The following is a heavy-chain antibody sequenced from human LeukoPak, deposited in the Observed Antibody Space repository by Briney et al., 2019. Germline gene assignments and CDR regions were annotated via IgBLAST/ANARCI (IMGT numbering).Heavy chain of an antibody. CDR2: IYHSGST. CDR3: ARDWTGTFDY. Sequence: SETLSLTCTVSGYSISSGYYWGWIRQPPGKGLEWIGSIYHSGSTYYNPSLKSRVTISVDTSKNQFSLKLSSVTAADTAVYYCARDWTGTFDYWGQRTLVTASS. V-gene: IGHV4-38-2*02. J-gene: IGHJ4*02. D-gene: IGHD1-14*01. CDR1: GYSISSGYY.